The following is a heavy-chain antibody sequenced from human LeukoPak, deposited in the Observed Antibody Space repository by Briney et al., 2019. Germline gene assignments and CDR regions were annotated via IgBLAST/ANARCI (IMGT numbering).Heavy chain of an antibody. D-gene: IGHD3-10*01. CDR2: IYLSGST. CDR1: GYSISSGYY. J-gene: IGHJ5*02. Sequence: TSETLSLTCAVSGYSISSGYYWGWIRQPPGKGLEWIGSIYLSGSTYYNPSLKSRVTISVDTSKNQFSLKLSSVTAADTAVYYCARDSSYGSGSYFYNWFDPWGQGTLVTVSS. CDR3: ARDSSYGSGSYFYNWFDP. V-gene: IGHV4-38-2*02.